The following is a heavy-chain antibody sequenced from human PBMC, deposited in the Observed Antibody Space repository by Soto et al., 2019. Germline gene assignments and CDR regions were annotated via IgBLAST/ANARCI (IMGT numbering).Heavy chain of an antibody. Sequence: EVQLVESGGGLVQPGGSLRLSCAVSGFTFSSYWMSWVRQAPGKGLEWVANIKQDGSEKYYVDSVKGRFTISRDNAKNSLYLQMNSLRAEDTAVYYCARDLSPYYYDSSGYNGYYLDYWGQGTLVTVSS. CDR2: IKQDGSEK. CDR3: ARDLSPYYYDSSGYNGYYLDY. CDR1: GFTFSSYW. J-gene: IGHJ4*02. V-gene: IGHV3-7*03. D-gene: IGHD3-22*01.